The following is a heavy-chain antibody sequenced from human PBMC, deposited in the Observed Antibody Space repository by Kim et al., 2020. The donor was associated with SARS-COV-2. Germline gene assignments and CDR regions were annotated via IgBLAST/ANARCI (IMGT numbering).Heavy chain of an antibody. CDR3: ARDGRQLPLGGMDV. CDR2: IIPIFGTA. J-gene: IGHJ6*02. CDR1: GGTFSSYA. V-gene: IGHV1-69*13. Sequence: SVKVSCKASGGTFSSYAISWVRQAPGQGLEWMGGIIPIFGTANYAQKFQGRVTITADESTSTAYMELSSLRSEDTAVYYCARDGRQLPLGGMDVWGQGTTVTVYS. D-gene: IGHD2-2*01.